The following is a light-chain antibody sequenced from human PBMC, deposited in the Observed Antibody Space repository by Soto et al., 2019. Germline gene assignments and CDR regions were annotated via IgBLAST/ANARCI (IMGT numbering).Light chain of an antibody. CDR3: CSYAGSSTYV. J-gene: IGLJ1*01. CDR1: SSDVGSYNL. CDR2: EGS. Sequence: QAVLTQPASVSGSPGQSITISFTGTSSDVGSYNLVSWYQQHPGKAPKLMIYEGSKRPSGVSNRLSCSKSGNTASLTISGLHAEDEADYYCCSYAGSSTYVFGTGTKLTVL. V-gene: IGLV2-23*01.